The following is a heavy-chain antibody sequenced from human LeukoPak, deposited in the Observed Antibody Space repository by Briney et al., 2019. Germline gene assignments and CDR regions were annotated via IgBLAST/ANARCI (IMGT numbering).Heavy chain of an antibody. D-gene: IGHD3-10*01. CDR3: ASSRAVVQGVTSPFDY. CDR1: GFTFSSYA. J-gene: IGHJ4*02. V-gene: IGHV3-23*01. CDR2: ISGSGGST. Sequence: GGSLRLSCAASGFTFSSYAMSWVRQAPGKGLEWVSAISGSGGSTYYADSVKGRFTISRDNSKNTLYLQMNSLRAEDTAVYHCASSRAVVQGVTSPFDYWGQGTLVTVSS.